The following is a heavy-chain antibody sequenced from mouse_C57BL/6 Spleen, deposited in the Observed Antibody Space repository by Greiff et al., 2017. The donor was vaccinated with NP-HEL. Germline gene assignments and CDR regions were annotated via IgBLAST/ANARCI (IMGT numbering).Heavy chain of an antibody. V-gene: IGHV1-39*01. Sequence: EVQLQESGPELVKPGASVKISCKASGYSFTDYNMNWVKQSNGKSLEWIGVINPNYGTTSYNQKFKGKATLTVDQSSSTAYMQLNSLTSEDSAVYYCAVSTMVTTDYAMDYWGQGTSVTVSS. CDR2: INPNYGTT. CDR3: AVSTMVTTDYAMDY. J-gene: IGHJ4*01. CDR1: GYSFTDYN. D-gene: IGHD2-2*01.